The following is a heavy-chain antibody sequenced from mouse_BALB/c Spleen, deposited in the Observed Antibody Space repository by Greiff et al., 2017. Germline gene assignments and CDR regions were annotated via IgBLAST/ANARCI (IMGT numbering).Heavy chain of an antibody. CDR3: ARDANALLRLCFAY. CDR1: GFTFSSYA. J-gene: IGHJ3*01. V-gene: IGHV5-9-4*01. D-gene: IGHD1-2*01. CDR2: ISSGGSST. Sequence: EVNVVESGGGLVKPGGSLKLSCAASGFTFSSYAMSWVRQSPEKRLEWVAEISSGGSSTYYPDTVTGRFTITRDNAKNTLYLDMSSLRSEDTAMYYCARDANALLRLCFAYWGQGTLVTVSA.